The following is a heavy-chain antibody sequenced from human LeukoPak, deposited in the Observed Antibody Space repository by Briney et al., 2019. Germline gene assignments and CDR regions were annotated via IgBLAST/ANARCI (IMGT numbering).Heavy chain of an antibody. J-gene: IGHJ6*03. CDR1: GYSISSGYY. CDR2: IYHSGST. CDR3: ARDSYYYGSGSYYDIDPYYYYYMDV. D-gene: IGHD3-10*01. Sequence: SETLSLTCTVSGYSISSGYYWGWIRQPPGKGLEWIGSIYHSGSTYYNPSLKSRLTISADTSKNQFSLRLSSVTAADTAVYYCARDSYYYGSGSYYDIDPYYYYYMDVWGKGTTVTISS. V-gene: IGHV4-38-2*02.